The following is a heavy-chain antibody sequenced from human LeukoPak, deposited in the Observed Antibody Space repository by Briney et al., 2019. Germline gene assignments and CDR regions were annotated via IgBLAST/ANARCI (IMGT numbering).Heavy chain of an antibody. CDR2: ISSNGGST. J-gene: IGHJ4*02. D-gene: IGHD5-12*01. V-gene: IGHV3-64*01. Sequence: GGSLRLSCAASGFTFSIYAMHWVRQAPGKGLEYVSAISSNGGSTYYANSVKGRFTISRDNSKNTLYLQMGSLRAEDMAVYYCARVRTGDGYNGYFDYWGQGTLVTVSS. CDR1: GFTFSIYA. CDR3: ARVRTGDGYNGYFDY.